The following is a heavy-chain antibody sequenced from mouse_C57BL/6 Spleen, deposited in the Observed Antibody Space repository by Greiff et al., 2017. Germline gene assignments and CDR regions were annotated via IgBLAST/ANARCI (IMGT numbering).Heavy chain of an antibody. D-gene: IGHD2-4*01. J-gene: IGHJ4*01. CDR2: IWRGGST. CDR1: GFSLTSYS. Sequence: QVQLQQSGPGLVQPSQSLSITCTVSGFSLTSYSVHWVRQSPGKGLEWLGVIWRGGSTDSNAAFMSRLSITKDNSKSQVFFKMNSLQADDTAIYCCAKMPLYYDYDYAMDYWGQGTSVTVSS. CDR3: AKMPLYYDYDYAMDY. V-gene: IGHV2-5*01.